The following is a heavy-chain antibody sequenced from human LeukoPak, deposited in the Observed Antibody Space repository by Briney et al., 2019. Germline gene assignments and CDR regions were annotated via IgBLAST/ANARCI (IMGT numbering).Heavy chain of an antibody. V-gene: IGHV1-24*01. Sequence: VASVKVSCKVSGYTLTELSMHWVRQAPGKGLEWMGGFDPEDGETIYAQKFQGRVTMTEDTSTDTAYMELSSLRSEDTAVYYCATARDYGDHGIHGIHYYYGMDVWGQGTTVTVSS. J-gene: IGHJ6*02. CDR1: GYTLTELS. CDR3: ATARDYGDHGIHGIHYYYGMDV. CDR2: FDPEDGET. D-gene: IGHD4-17*01.